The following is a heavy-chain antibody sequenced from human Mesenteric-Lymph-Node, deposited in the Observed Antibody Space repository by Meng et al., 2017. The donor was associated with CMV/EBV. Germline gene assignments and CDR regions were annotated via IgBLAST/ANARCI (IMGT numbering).Heavy chain of an antibody. V-gene: IGHV4-34*01. J-gene: IGHJ4*02. Sequence: QVQLQQWGGGLLKPWETLSLTCAVYGGSFSGYYWSWIRQPPGKGLEWIGEINHSGSTNYNPSLKSRVTISVDTSKNQFSLKLSSVTAADTAVYYCARHQRWLKSEGGFNYWGQGTLVTVSS. CDR1: GGSFSGYY. D-gene: IGHD4-23*01. CDR3: ARHQRWLKSEGGFNY. CDR2: INHSGST.